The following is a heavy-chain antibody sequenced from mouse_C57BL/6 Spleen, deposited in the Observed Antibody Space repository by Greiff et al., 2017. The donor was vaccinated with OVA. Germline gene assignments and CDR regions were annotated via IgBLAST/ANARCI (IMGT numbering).Heavy chain of an antibody. CDR1: GFTFSSYA. CDR3: AGGVFTTVVKGYFDV. J-gene: IGHJ1*03. V-gene: IGHV5-4*03. CDR2: ISDGGSYT. D-gene: IGHD1-1*01. Sequence: EVMLVESGGGLVKPGGSLKLSCAASGFTFSSYAMSWVRQTPEKRLEWVATISDGGSYTYYPDNVKGRFTISRDNAKNNLYLQMSHLKSEDTAMYYCAGGVFTTVVKGYFDVWGTGTTVTVSS.